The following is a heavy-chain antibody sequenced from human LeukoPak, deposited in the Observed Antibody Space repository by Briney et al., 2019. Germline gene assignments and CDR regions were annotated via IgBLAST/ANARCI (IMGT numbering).Heavy chain of an antibody. J-gene: IGHJ4*02. D-gene: IGHD5-18*01. CDR3: ARIFIRNGYSSYFDC. Sequence: SETLSLTCTVSGFSISSGRYWGWVRQPPGAGREWIGGVYQSGTTYYNPSLKSRVTTSVDMSKNQFSLRLRPVTAADTAVYYCARIFIRNGYSSYFDCWGQGTLVTVSS. V-gene: IGHV4-38-2*02. CDR2: VYQSGTT. CDR1: GFSISSGRY.